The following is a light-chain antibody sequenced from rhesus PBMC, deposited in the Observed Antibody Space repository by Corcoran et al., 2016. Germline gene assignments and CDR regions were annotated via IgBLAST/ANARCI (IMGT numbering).Light chain of an antibody. Sequence: DIQMTQSPSSLSASVGDTVTITCQASQGISSWLAWYQQKPGKAPKLLIYKASSLQSGVPTRFSGSGSGTDFTRTISSLQPEEFATYYCLQYSSSWTFGQGTKVEIK. CDR1: QGISSW. V-gene: IGKV1-22*01. CDR3: LQYSSSWT. CDR2: KAS. J-gene: IGKJ1*01.